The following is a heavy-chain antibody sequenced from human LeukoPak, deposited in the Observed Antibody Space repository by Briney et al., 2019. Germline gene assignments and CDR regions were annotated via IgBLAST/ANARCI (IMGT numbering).Heavy chain of an antibody. D-gene: IGHD3-9*01. Sequence: PGGSLRLSCAASGFTFSDYWMHWVRQAPGKGLVWVSRITSDGSSTTYADSVRGRFTISRDNAKNTLYLQMNSLRAEDTAVYYCARVSYDISTGYYYYGMDVWGQGTTVTVSS. V-gene: IGHV3-74*01. CDR3: ARVSYDISTGYYYYGMDV. CDR1: GFTFSDYW. CDR2: ITSDGSST. J-gene: IGHJ6*02.